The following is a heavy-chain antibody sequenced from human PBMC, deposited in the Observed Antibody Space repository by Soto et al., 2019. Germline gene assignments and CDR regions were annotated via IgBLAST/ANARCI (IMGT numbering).Heavy chain of an antibody. Sequence: SPTLSLTCAISGDSVSSNSAAWNWIRQSPSRGLEWLGRTYYRSKWYNDYAVSVKSRITINPDTSKNQFSLQLDSVTPEDTAVYYCARELELRHYYYYYYMDVWGKGTTVTVSS. V-gene: IGHV6-1*01. CDR2: TYYRSKWYN. D-gene: IGHD1-7*01. J-gene: IGHJ6*03. CDR1: GDSVSSNSAA. CDR3: ARELELRHYYYYYYMDV.